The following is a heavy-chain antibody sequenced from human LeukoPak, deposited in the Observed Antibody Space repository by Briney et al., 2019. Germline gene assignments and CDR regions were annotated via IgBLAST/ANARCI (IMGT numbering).Heavy chain of an antibody. CDR1: GFTFSDYY. CDR3: ARAPPDYYDSALPPDPDAFDI. Sequence: GGSLRLSCAASGFTFSDYYMSWIRQAPGKGLEWVSYISSSGSTIYYADSVKGRFTISRDNAKNSLYLQMNSLRAEDTAVYYCARAPPDYYDSALPPDPDAFDIWGQGTMVTVSS. J-gene: IGHJ3*02. V-gene: IGHV3-11*01. CDR2: ISSSGSTI. D-gene: IGHD3-22*01.